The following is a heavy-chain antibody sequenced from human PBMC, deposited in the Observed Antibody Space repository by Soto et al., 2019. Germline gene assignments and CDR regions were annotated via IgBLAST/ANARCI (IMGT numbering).Heavy chain of an antibody. V-gene: IGHV3-48*02. CDR3: ARDSNWSSDY. CDR2: IKSDSSGI. CDR1: GFTFSAYN. Sequence: EVQLVESGGGWVQPGGSLRLPCAASGFTFSAYNMNGIRQAPGKGLEWVSCIKSDSSGIWYADSVKGRFTMSRDNAKNSLHLQMNSLRDEDTAVYFCARDSNWSSDYWGQGTLVAVSS. J-gene: IGHJ4*02. D-gene: IGHD1-1*01.